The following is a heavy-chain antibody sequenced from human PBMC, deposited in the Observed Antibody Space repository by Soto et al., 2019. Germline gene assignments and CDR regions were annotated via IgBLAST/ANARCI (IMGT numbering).Heavy chain of an antibody. V-gene: IGHV3-7*05. CDR3: ARVRTENYYGMDV. CDR1: GFTFSTYW. J-gene: IGHJ6*02. Sequence: EVHLVESGGGLVQPGGSLRLSCAASGFTFSTYWMSWVRQAPGKGLEWVANIKHDGSERYYVDSVKGRFTISRDNAKNSLYLQMNSLRAEDTAVYYCARVRTENYYGMDVWGQGTTVTVSS. CDR2: IKHDGSER.